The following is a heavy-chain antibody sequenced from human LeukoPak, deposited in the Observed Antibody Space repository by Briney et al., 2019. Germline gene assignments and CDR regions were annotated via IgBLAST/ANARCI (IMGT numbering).Heavy chain of an antibody. V-gene: IGHV5-51*01. J-gene: IGHJ5*02. Sequence: RGESLKISCKGSGYSFTSYWIGWVRQMPGKGLEWMGIIYPGDSDTRYSPSFQGQVTISADKSISTAYLQWSSLKASDTAMYECAREGGLLVYATRWFDPWGQGTLVTVSS. CDR1: GYSFTSYW. CDR2: IYPGDSDT. CDR3: AREGGLLVYATRWFDP. D-gene: IGHD2-8*01.